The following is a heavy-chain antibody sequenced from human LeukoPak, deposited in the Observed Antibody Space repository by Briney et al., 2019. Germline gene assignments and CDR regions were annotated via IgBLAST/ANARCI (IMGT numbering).Heavy chain of an antibody. Sequence: SETLSLTCTVSGGSIGSYYWSWIRQPPGKGLEWTGYIYYSGSTNYNPSLKSRVTISVDTSKNQFSLKLSSVTAADTAVYYCARGSTRDKFDPWGQGTLVTVSS. J-gene: IGHJ5*02. D-gene: IGHD2-15*01. CDR2: IYYSGST. CDR1: GGSIGSYY. CDR3: ARGSTRDKFDP. V-gene: IGHV4-59*01.